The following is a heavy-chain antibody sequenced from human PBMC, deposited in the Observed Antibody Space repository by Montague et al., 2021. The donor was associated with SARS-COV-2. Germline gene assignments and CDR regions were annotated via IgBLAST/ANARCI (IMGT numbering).Heavy chain of an antibody. CDR3: AREGYGYNHYYYGMDV. CDR1: GYTFSKYE. V-gene: IGHV3-7*01. Sequence: SCKASGYTFSKYEITWVRQAPGKGLEWVANIKQDGSEKYYVDSVKGRFTISRDNAKNSLYLQMNSLRAEDTAVYYCAREGYGYNHYYYGMDVWGQGTTVTVSS. J-gene: IGHJ6*02. CDR2: IKQDGSEK. D-gene: IGHD5-24*01.